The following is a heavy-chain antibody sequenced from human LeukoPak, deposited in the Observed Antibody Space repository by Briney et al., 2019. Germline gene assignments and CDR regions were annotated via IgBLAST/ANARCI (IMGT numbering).Heavy chain of an antibody. Sequence: ASVKVSCKASGYTFTNYAITWVRQAPGQGLEWMGWISPYNGNTNFAQNLQGRVTMTTDTATSTAYMELRDLRSDDTAMYYCAITSARGTYRFLDYWGQGTLVTVS. CDR1: GYTFTNYA. J-gene: IGHJ4*02. V-gene: IGHV1-18*01. CDR2: ISPYNGNT. D-gene: IGHD3-16*02. CDR3: AITSARGTYRFLDY.